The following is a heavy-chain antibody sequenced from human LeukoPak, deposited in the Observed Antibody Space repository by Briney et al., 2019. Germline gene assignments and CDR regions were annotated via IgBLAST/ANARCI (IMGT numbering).Heavy chain of an antibody. CDR2: IYYSGST. CDR3: ARDGTQDSSGEGWFDP. D-gene: IGHD6-19*01. Sequence: SETLSLTCTVSGGSTRSSAYYWYWIRQPPGKGLEWIGYIYYSGSTNYNPSLKSRVTISVDTSKNQFSLKLSSVTAADTAVYYCARDGTQDSSGEGWFDPWGQGTLVTVSS. J-gene: IGHJ5*02. CDR1: GGSTRSSAYY. V-gene: IGHV4-61*08.